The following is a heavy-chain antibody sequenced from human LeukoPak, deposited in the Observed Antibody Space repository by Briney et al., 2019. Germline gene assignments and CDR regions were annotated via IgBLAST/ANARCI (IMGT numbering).Heavy chain of an antibody. CDR1: GGSISSGDYY. CDR3: ARKRYDDPYFFDY. V-gene: IGHV4-30-4*01. CDR2: IHYSGTT. D-gene: IGHD3-22*01. J-gene: IGHJ4*02. Sequence: SHTLSLTCTVSGGSISSGDYYWSWIRQPPGNGLEWIGYIHYSGTTYYYPSLKSRVSISVDTSKNQFSLNLNSVTAADTAVYYCARKRYDDPYFFDYWGQGTLVTVSS.